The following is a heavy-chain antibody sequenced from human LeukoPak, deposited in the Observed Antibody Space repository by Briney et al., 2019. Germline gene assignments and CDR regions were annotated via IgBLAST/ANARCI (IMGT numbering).Heavy chain of an antibody. Sequence: PSQTLSLTCAVSGGSISSGGYSWSWIRQPPGKGLEWIGYIYHSGSTYYNPSLKSRVTISVDRSENQFSLKLSSVTAADTAVYYCARVIAARYLDYWGQGTLVTVSS. CDR2: IYHSGST. J-gene: IGHJ4*02. V-gene: IGHV4-30-2*01. D-gene: IGHD6-6*01. CDR3: ARVIAARYLDY. CDR1: GGSISSGGYS.